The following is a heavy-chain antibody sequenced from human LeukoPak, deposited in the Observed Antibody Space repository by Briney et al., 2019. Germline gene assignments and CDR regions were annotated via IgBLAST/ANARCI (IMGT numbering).Heavy chain of an antibody. CDR3: ARDRGEYSSSSAYYSYMDV. CDR2: IYYSGST. V-gene: IGHV4-39*07. CDR1: GGSISSSSYY. J-gene: IGHJ6*03. Sequence: PSETLSLTSTVSGGSISSSSYYWGWIRQPPGKGLEWIGSIYYSGSTYYNPSLKSRVTISVDTSKNQFSLKLTSVTAADTAVYYCARDRGEYSSSSAYYSYMDVWGKGTTVTVSS. D-gene: IGHD6-6*01.